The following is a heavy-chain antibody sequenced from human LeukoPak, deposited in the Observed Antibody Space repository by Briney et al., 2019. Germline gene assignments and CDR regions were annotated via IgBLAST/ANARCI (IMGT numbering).Heavy chain of an antibody. D-gene: IGHD3-22*01. CDR2: INAGNGNT. Sequence: ASVKVSCKASGYTFTSYAMHWVRQAPGQRLEWMGWINAGNGNTKYSQKFQGRVTITRDTSASTAYMELSSLRSEDTAVYYCARSDYYYDSSGYFDYWGQGTLVTVSS. CDR1: GYTFTSYA. J-gene: IGHJ4*02. CDR3: ARSDYYYDSSGYFDY. V-gene: IGHV1-3*01.